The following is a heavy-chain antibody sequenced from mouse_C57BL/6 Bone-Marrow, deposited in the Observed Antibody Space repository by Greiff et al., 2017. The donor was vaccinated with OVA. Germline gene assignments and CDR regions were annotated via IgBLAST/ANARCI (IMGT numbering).Heavy chain of an antibody. J-gene: IGHJ3*01. CDR1: GYAFTGYY. V-gene: IGHV1-42*01. CDR3: ARWNYDGPYFDY. Sequence: VQLQQSGPELVKPGASVKISCKASGYAFTGYYMNWVKQSPEKSLEWIGEINPSTGGTTYNQKFKAKATLTVDKSSSTAYMQLKSLTSEDSAVYYCARWNYDGPYFDYWGQGTLVTVSA. D-gene: IGHD2-3*01. CDR2: INPSTGGT.